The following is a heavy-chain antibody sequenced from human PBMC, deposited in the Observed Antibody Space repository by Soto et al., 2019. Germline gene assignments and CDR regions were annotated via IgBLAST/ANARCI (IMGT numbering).Heavy chain of an antibody. V-gene: IGHV3-15*07. CDR2: IKSETDGGTT. CDR3: TTDGYYYGSGISPNFDY. Sequence: GSLRLSCAASGFTFSNAWMNWVRQAPGKGLEWVGRIKSETDGGTTDYAAPVKGRFTISRDDSKNTLYLQMNSLKTEDTAVYYCTTDGYYYGSGISPNFDYWGQGTLVTVSS. D-gene: IGHD3-10*01. J-gene: IGHJ4*02. CDR1: GFTFSNAW.